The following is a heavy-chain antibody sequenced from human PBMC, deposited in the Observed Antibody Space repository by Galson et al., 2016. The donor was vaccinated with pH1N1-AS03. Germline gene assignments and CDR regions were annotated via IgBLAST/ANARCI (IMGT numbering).Heavy chain of an antibody. V-gene: IGHV1-8*03. CDR1: GYTFTTYD. CDR3: ARGVVDCSGPACSGTLRFDP. D-gene: IGHD2-15*01. Sequence: QSGAEVTKPGASVKVSCKASGYTFTTYDINWVRQAPGQGLEWMGWMNPDSGNTGYAPSFQGSVTVTRDTSISTAYMELSSLRSEDTAVYYWARGVVDCSGPACSGTLRFDPWGQGTLVTVSS. J-gene: IGHJ5*02. CDR2: MNPDSGNT.